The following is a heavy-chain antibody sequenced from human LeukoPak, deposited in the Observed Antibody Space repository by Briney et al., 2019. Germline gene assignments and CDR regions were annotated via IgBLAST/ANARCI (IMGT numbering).Heavy chain of an antibody. CDR2: IRYDGSNK. V-gene: IGHV3-30*02. J-gene: IGHJ4*02. CDR1: GFTFSSCG. D-gene: IGHD3-16*01. Sequence: GGSLRLSCAASGFTFSSCGMHWVRQAPGKGLEWVAFIRYDGSNKYYADSVKGRFTISRDNSKNTLFLQMNSLRAEDTAVYYCTSMLGAVMLDYFDYWSQGTLVTVSS. CDR3: TSMLGAVMLDYFDY.